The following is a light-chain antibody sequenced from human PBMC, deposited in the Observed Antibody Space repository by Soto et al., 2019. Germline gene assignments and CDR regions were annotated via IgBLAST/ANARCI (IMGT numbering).Light chain of an antibody. CDR3: SSYTTSSSWV. CDR1: SSDVGAYNF. CDR2: HVS. J-gene: IGLJ1*01. V-gene: IGLV2-14*03. Sequence: QSALTQPASVSGSPGQSITISCTGTSSDVGAYNFVSWYQQHPGKAPKLMIYHVSDRPSGVSNRFSGSKSGNMASLTISGLQAEDETDYYCSSYTTSSSWVFGTGTKLTVL.